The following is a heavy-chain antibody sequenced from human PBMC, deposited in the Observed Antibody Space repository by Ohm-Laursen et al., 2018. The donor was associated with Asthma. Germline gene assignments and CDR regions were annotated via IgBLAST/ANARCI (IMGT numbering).Heavy chain of an antibody. CDR1: GASFTSHF. J-gene: IGHJ4*02. Sequence: SQTLSLTCTVSGASFTSHFWGWIRQPPGKGLEWIGYSYYSGSSNYNPSLQSRVSISVDTSKDQFSLQLNSVTTADTDVYYCARQEYDSGPDIWGPGTLVTVSS. CDR2: SYYSGSS. D-gene: IGHD3-22*01. V-gene: IGHV4-59*11. CDR3: ARQEYDSGPDI.